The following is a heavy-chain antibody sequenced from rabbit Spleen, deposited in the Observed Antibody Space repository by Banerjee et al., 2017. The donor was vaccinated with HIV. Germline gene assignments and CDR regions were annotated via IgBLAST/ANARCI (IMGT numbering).Heavy chain of an antibody. V-gene: IGHV1S40*01. D-gene: IGHD2-1*01. Sequence: QSLEESGGGLVKPEGSLTLTCTASGFDLSSYYYMCWVRQAPGKGLEWIACIYTNSDITHYASWAKGRFTISKASTTVTLQMTSLTAADMATYFCARDDHGGGLFYFDLWGQGTLVTVS. J-gene: IGHJ4*01. CDR2: IYTNSDIT. CDR3: ARDDHGGGLFYFDL. CDR1: GFDLSSYYY.